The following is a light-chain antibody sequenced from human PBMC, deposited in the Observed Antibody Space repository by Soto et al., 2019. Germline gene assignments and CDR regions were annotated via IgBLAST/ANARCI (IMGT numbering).Light chain of an antibody. CDR3: QQYNNWPIT. CDR1: QSVSSN. Sequence: EIVLTQSPGTLSLSPGERATLSDGSSQSVSSNLAWYQQKPGQAPRLLIYGASTRATGIPARFSGSGSGTEFTLTISSLQSEDFAVYYCQQYNNWPITFGQGTRLEIK. V-gene: IGKV3-15*01. J-gene: IGKJ5*01. CDR2: GAS.